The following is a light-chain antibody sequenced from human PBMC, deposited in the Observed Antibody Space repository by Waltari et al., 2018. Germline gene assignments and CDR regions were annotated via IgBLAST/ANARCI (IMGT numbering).Light chain of an antibody. CDR3: ALYMGSGIWV. V-gene: IGLV8-61*01. CDR2: KIT. J-gene: IGLJ3*02. Sequence: QTVVTQEPSLSVSPGGTVTLTCALTSGSISSTSYATWYQQTPGQPPRTLVYKITSRSSGVPVRFSGSMLGDKAALTITGAQADDECDYYCALYMGSGIWVFGGGTKLTVL. CDR1: SGSISSTSY.